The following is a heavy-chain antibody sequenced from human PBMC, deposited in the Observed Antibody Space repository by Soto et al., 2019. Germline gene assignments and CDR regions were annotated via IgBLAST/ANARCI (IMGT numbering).Heavy chain of an antibody. D-gene: IGHD2-8*02. Sequence: QVQLVQSGAEVKRPESSMKVSCKPSGGTFNNYAINWVRQAPGQGLEWMGAIIPISGTTKYAQKFQGRVTITADKSTSTVYMALSSLRSADTAVYYCARWGGLSCSGAVCFKKPFDYWGQGTLVTVSS. J-gene: IGHJ4*02. CDR1: GGTFNNYA. V-gene: IGHV1-69*06. CDR3: ARWGGLSCSGAVCFKKPFDY. CDR2: IIPISGTT.